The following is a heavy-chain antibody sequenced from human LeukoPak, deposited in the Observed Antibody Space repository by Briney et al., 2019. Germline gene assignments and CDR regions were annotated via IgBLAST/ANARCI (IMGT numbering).Heavy chain of an antibody. CDR1: GGSISGYY. Sequence: SETLSLTCTVSGGSISGYYWSWIRQPPGKGLEWIGYIYHSGSTDYNPSLKSRVTISVDTSKSQFSLKLTSVTAADTAMYYCATLTTVVTAYYFDYWGQGTLVTVSS. V-gene: IGHV4-4*09. CDR3: ATLTTVVTAYYFDY. J-gene: IGHJ4*02. D-gene: IGHD4-23*01. CDR2: IYHSGST.